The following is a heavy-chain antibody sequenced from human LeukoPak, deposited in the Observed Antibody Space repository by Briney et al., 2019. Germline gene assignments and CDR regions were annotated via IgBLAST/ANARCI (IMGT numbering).Heavy chain of an antibody. CDR2: IYYSGST. V-gene: IGHV4-39*01. J-gene: IGHJ4*02. CDR3: ARRIAAAGQYYFDY. CDR1: GGSISSSSYY. D-gene: IGHD6-13*01. Sequence: SETLSLTCTVSGGSISSSSYYWGWIRQPPGKGLEWIGSIYYSGSTYYNPSLKSRVTKSVDTSKNQFSLKLSSVTAADTAVYYCARRIAAAGQYYFDYWGQGTLVTVSS.